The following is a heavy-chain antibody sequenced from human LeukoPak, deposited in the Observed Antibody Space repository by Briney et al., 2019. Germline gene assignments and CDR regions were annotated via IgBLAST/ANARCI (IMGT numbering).Heavy chain of an antibody. CDR3: ARLSGSYPAPHAFDI. V-gene: IGHV3-21*01. CDR1: GFTLSSYS. D-gene: IGHD1-26*01. CDR2: ISSSSGYI. Sequence: GGSLRLSCAASGFTLSSYSMNWVRQAPGKGLEWVSSISSSSGYIYYADSMKGRFTISRDNAKNSLYLQMNSLRAEDTAVYYCARLSGSYPAPHAFDIWGQGTMVTVSS. J-gene: IGHJ3*02.